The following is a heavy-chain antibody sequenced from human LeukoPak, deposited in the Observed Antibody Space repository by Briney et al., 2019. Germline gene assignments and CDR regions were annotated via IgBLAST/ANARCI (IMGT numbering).Heavy chain of an antibody. V-gene: IGHV3-48*04. CDR3: ARRAEPIDY. CDR2: ISSSSTTI. D-gene: IGHD6-19*01. J-gene: IGHJ4*02. CDR1: GFTFSSYS. Sequence: PGGSLRLSCAASGFTFSSYSMNWVRQAPGKGLEWVSYISSSSTTIYYADSVKGRFTISRDNAKNSLYLQMNSLRVEDTAVYYCARRAEPIDYWGQGTLVTVSS.